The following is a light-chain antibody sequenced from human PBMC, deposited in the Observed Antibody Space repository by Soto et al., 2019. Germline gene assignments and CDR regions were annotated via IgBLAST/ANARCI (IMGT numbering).Light chain of an antibody. V-gene: IGLV2-14*03. CDR1: SSDVGGYNY. CDR3: ISYTSSSTFYG. Sequence: QSVLTQPASVSGSPGQSITISCTGTSSDVGGYNYVSWYEHYPGKAPKLMIYDVINRPSGVSNRFSGSKSGNTASLTISGFQAEEEADYYCISYTSSSTFYGSVTGTKVTVL. CDR2: DVI. J-gene: IGLJ1*01.